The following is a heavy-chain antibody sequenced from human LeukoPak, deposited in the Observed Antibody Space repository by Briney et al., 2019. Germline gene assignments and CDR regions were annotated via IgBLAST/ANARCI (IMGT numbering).Heavy chain of an antibody. Sequence: GESLRISCKGSGYSFTSYWIGWVRQMPGKGLEWMGRIDPSDSYTNYSPSFQGHVTISADKSISTAYLQWSSLKASDTAMYYCARLRIGYYGSGSYQYYGMDVWGKGTTVTVSS. V-gene: IGHV5-10-1*01. J-gene: IGHJ6*04. CDR3: ARLRIGYYGSGSYQYYGMDV. CDR2: IDPSDSYT. D-gene: IGHD3-10*01. CDR1: GYSFTSYW.